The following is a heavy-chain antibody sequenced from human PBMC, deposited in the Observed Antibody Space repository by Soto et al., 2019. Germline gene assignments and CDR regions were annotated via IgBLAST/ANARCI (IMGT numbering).Heavy chain of an antibody. CDR3: ARDPVYIGHGRGGSCSHPYYGMDL. D-gene: IGHD2-15*01. Sequence: PSATLSLTCTVSGGSVRSGSYYWSWIRQPPGKGLEWIGYIYYSGSTNYNPSLKSRVTISVDTSKNQFSLKLSSVTAADTAVYYCARDPVYIGHGRGGSCSHPYYGMDLWGQGTTVTV. V-gene: IGHV4-61*01. CDR2: IYYSGST. CDR1: GGSVRSGSYY. J-gene: IGHJ6*02.